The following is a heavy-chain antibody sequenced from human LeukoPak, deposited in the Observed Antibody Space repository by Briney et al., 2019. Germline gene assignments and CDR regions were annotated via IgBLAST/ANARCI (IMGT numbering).Heavy chain of an antibody. CDR1: GYIFIGYY. CDR2: INPNSGGT. V-gene: IGHV1-2*02. CDR3: ARSPNLAVAVTWPFDY. D-gene: IGHD6-19*01. Sequence: ASVKVSCKASGYIFIGYYMHWVRQAPGQGLEWMGWINPNSGGTNYVQKFQGRVTMTRDTSISTSYMELSSLTSDDTAVYYCARSPNLAVAVTWPFDYWGQGTLVTVSS. J-gene: IGHJ4*02.